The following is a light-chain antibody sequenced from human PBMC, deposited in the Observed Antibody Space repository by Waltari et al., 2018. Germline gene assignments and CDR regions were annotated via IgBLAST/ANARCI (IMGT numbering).Light chain of an antibody. Sequence: DIQMTQSPSSLSASVGDRVTITCRASQSISSYLNWYQQKPGKAPKLLIYAASSLHSGVPSRFSGSGSGTDFTLTISSLQPEDFATYYFQQSYSTPSHVTFGQGTKVEIK. CDR2: AAS. V-gene: IGKV1-39*01. CDR3: QQSYSTPSHVT. CDR1: QSISSY. J-gene: IGKJ1*01.